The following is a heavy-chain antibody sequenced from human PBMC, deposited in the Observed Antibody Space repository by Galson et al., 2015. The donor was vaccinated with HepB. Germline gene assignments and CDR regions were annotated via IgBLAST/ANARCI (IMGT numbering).Heavy chain of an antibody. D-gene: IGHD5-18*01. Sequence: SLRLSCAASGFAFDSHAMSWVRQALGRGLEWISGITGKGDSTFYADSVKGRFTVSKDNSNNMLYLQMNSLRVEDAGLYFCAKGYGLFDSWGQGILVTVSS. CDR2: ITGKGDST. CDR3: AKGYGLFDS. J-gene: IGHJ5*01. V-gene: IGHV3-23*01. CDR1: GFAFDSHA.